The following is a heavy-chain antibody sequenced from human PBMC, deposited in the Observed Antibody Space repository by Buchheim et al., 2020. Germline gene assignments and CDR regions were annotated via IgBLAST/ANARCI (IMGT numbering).Heavy chain of an antibody. CDR3: ARESLYCSGGSCYSRWYYYGMDV. J-gene: IGHJ6*02. CDR2: ISYDGSNK. Sequence: QVQLVESGGGVVQPGRSLRLSCAASGFTFSSYGMHWVRQAPGKGLEWVAVISYDGSNKYYADSVKGRFTISRDNSKNTLYLQMNSLRAEGTAVYYCARESLYCSGGSCYSRWYYYGMDVWGQGTT. CDR1: GFTFSSYG. V-gene: IGHV3-30*03. D-gene: IGHD2-15*01.